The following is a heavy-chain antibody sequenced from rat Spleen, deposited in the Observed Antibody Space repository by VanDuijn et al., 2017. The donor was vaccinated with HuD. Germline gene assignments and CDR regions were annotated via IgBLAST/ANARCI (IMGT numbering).Heavy chain of an antibody. Sequence: EVQLVESGGGLVQPGRSLKLSCAASGFTFSNYGTHWIRQAPTKGLEWVASITNTGGSTYYPDSVKGRFTISRDNAKSTLYLQMNSLRSEDTATYYCTRRGTGDWGQGVMVTVSS. CDR3: TRRGTGD. D-gene: IGHD4-3*01. CDR2: ITNTGGST. V-gene: IGHV5-19*01. J-gene: IGHJ2*01. CDR1: GFTFSNYG.